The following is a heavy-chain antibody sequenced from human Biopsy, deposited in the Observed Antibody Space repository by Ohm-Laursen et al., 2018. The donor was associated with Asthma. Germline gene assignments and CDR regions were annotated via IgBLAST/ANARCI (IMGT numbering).Heavy chain of an antibody. CDR1: GGSFTHYF. V-gene: IGHV4-34*01. Sequence: LQTLSLTCAISGGSFTHYFWMWIRQPPGKGLEWIGEINYRGDTNYNPSLKSRVSISVDTSTYHFSLRLNSVTAADTAVYYCVRGEEVAGTYFKDWDQGTLVTVSS. D-gene: IGHD6-19*01. CDR3: VRGEEVAGTYFKD. J-gene: IGHJ1*01. CDR2: INYRGDT.